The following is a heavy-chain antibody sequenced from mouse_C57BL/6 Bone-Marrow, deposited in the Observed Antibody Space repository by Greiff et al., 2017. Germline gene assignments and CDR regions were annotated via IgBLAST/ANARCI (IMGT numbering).Heavy chain of an antibody. CDR2: ISYDGSN. J-gene: IGHJ4*01. V-gene: IGHV3-6*01. D-gene: IGHD1-1*01. CDR1: GYSITSGYY. CDR3: ARGHYYGSSPYYAMDY. Sequence: ESGPGLVKPSQSLSLTCSVTGYSITSGYYWNWIRQFPGNKLEWMGYISYDGSNNYNPPFKNRISITRATSKNQFFLKLNSVTTEDTATYYCARGHYYGSSPYYAMDYWGQGTSVTVSS.